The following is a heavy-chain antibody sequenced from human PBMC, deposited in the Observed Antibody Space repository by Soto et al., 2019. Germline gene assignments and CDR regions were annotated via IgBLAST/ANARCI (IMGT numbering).Heavy chain of an antibody. D-gene: IGHD6-13*01. Sequence: QVQLVESGGGVVQPGRSLRLSCAASGFTFSSYGMHWVRQAPGKGLEWVAVISYDESNKYYADSVKGRFTISRDNSKNTLYLQMNSLRAEDTAVYYCAKSIAAVGTPPYFYYYGMDVWGKGTTVTVSS. CDR3: AKSIAAVGTPPYFYYYGMDV. J-gene: IGHJ6*04. CDR2: ISYDESNK. V-gene: IGHV3-30*18. CDR1: GFTFSSYG.